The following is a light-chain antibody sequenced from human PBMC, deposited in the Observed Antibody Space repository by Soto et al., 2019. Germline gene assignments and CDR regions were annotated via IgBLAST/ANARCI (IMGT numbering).Light chain of an antibody. Sequence: QSALTQPASVSGSPGQSITVSCTGTSGDVGTYNYVSWYQHHPGKAPKFMIYEVSNRPSGVSNRFSGSKSGNTASLTISGLQAEDEADYYCSSYTSSSTPYVFXTGTKLTVL. CDR2: EVS. V-gene: IGLV2-14*01. CDR1: SGDVGTYNY. J-gene: IGLJ1*01. CDR3: SSYTSSSTPYV.